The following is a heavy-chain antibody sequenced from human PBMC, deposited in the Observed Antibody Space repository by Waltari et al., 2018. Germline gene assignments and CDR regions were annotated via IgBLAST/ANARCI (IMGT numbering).Heavy chain of an antibody. D-gene: IGHD3-22*01. CDR1: GGTFSSYA. J-gene: IGHJ6*02. V-gene: IGHV1-69*13. CDR3: ARAYDSSGYYRDYYYGMDV. Sequence: QVQLVQSGAEVKKPGSSVKVSCKASGGTFSSYAISWVRQAPGQGLEWMGGRSPIFGTSNYGQKFHGRVTMTADESTSTAYMELSSLRSEDTAVYYCARAYDSSGYYRDYYYGMDVWGQGTTVTVSS. CDR2: RSPIFGTS.